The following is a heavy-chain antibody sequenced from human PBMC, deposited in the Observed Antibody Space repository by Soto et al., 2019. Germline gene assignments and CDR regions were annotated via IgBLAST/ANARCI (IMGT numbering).Heavy chain of an antibody. D-gene: IGHD3-10*01. CDR3: ARDVWSRASGPPDS. Sequence: PGGSLRLSCAASGFTFDVYAMHWVRQALGKGLEWVTGISWNSDTIGYADSVKGRFTISRDNAKNSLYLQMNSLRAEDTAFYYCARDVWSRASGPPDSWGQGTLVTVSS. V-gene: IGHV3-9*01. CDR1: GFTFDVYA. J-gene: IGHJ4*02. CDR2: ISWNSDTI.